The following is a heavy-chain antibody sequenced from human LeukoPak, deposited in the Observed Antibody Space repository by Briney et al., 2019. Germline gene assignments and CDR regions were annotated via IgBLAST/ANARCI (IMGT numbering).Heavy chain of an antibody. CDR2: INTSGGST. J-gene: IGHJ4*02. CDR1: GYTFTSYY. V-gene: IGHV1-46*01. D-gene: IGHD3-10*01. Sequence: ASVKVSCKASGYTFTSYYMHWVRQAPGQGLEWMGIINTSGGSTSYAQKFQGRVAMTRDMSTSTVYMELRSLRSEDTAVYYCARAPQLLWFGDLFDYWGQGTLVTVSS. CDR3: ARAPQLLWFGDLFDY.